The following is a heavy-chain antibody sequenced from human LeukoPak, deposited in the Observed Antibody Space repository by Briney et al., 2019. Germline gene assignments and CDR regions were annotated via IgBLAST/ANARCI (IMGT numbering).Heavy chain of an antibody. CDR2: ISTSKTYT. V-gene: IGHV1-18*01. CDR1: GYAFTTFG. Sequence: ASVKVSCKASGYAFTTFGIMWVRQAPGQGLEWMGWISTSKTYTRYAQKVQGRATLTTDPSTSTAYLELTSLTSDGTAVYFCARASDTSWPFDFWGQGTKVTVSS. D-gene: IGHD2-2*01. J-gene: IGHJ4*02. CDR3: ARASDTSWPFDF.